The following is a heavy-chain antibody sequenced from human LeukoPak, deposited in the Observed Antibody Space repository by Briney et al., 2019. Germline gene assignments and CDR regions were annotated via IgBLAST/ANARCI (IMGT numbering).Heavy chain of an antibody. CDR1: EFTVSSTY. Sequence: PGGSLRLSCAASEFTVSSTYMSWVRQAPGKGLEWVSVIYSGGSTYYADSVKGRFTISRDNSKNTLYLQMNSLRAEDTAVYYCAKTYDFWSGPLDYWGQGTLVTVSS. CDR2: IYSGGST. D-gene: IGHD3-3*01. J-gene: IGHJ4*02. CDR3: AKTYDFWSGPLDY. V-gene: IGHV3-53*01.